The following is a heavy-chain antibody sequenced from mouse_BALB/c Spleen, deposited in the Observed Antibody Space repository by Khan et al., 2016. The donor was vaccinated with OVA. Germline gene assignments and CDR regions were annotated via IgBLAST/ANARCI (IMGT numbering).Heavy chain of an antibody. CDR2: IDPFNGGT. D-gene: IGHD2-13*01. Sequence: VQLQQSGPELMKPGASVKISCKASGYSFTNYYIHWVKQSHGQSLEWIGYIDPFNGGTNFNQKFMGTATLTVDKSSSTAYMHLNSLTSEDSAVYYCTRLGTTGWFAYWGQGTLVTVSA. CDR1: GYSFTNYY. CDR3: TRLGTTGWFAY. J-gene: IGHJ3*01. V-gene: IGHV1S135*01.